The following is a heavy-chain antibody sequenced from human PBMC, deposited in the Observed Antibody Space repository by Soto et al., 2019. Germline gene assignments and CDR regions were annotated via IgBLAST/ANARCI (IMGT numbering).Heavy chain of an antibody. V-gene: IGHV4-30-2*01. J-gene: IGHJ5*02. CDR3: ARGGTSDFWSGYFDP. CDR2: IYHSGST. CDR1: GGSISSGGYS. Sequence: SETLSLTCAVSGGSISSGGYSWSWIRQPPGKGLEWIGYIYHSGSTYYNPSLKSRVTIPVDRSKNQFSLKLSSVTAADTAVYYCARGGTSDFWSGYFDPWGQGTLVTVSS. D-gene: IGHD3-3*01.